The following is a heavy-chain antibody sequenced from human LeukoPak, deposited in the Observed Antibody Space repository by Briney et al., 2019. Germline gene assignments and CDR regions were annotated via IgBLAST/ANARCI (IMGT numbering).Heavy chain of an antibody. V-gene: IGHV4-39*02. CDR1: GGSISSSSYY. CDR2: IYYSGST. J-gene: IGHJ4*02. Sequence: SETLSLTCTVSGGSISSSSYYWGWIRQPPGKGLEWIGSIYYSGSTDYNPSLKSRVTISVDTSKNQFSLKLSSVTAADTAVYYCARDRFPSAGTLDYWGQGTLVTVSS. CDR3: ARDRFPSAGTLDY.